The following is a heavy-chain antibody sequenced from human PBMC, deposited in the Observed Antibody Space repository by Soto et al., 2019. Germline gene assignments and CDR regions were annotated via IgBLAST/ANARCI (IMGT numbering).Heavy chain of an antibody. CDR1: GFTFSSYA. V-gene: IGHV3-23*01. CDR2: ISGTGANT. CDR3: GTWCQAVATFGDDCYY. Sequence: PGGSLRLSCAASGFTFSSYAMHWVRQAPGKGLEWVSTISGTGANTYYADSVKGRFTISRDNSKNTLYLPMNSLRAEDTAGYYCGTWCQAVATFGDDCYYRGQGTLV. J-gene: IGHJ4*02. D-gene: IGHD6-19*01.